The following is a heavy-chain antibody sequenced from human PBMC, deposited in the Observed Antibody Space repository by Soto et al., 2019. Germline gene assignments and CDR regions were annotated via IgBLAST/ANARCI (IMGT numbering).Heavy chain of an antibody. Sequence: PGGSLRLSCAASGFTFSSYAMSWVRQAPGKGLEWVSAISGSGGSTYYADSVKGRFTISRDNSKNTLYLQMNSLRAEDTVVYYCAKDELEMSSYYYYGMDVWGQGTTVTVSS. CDR2: ISGSGGST. J-gene: IGHJ6*02. V-gene: IGHV3-23*01. CDR3: AKDELEMSSYYYYGMDV. CDR1: GFTFSSYA. D-gene: IGHD1-1*01.